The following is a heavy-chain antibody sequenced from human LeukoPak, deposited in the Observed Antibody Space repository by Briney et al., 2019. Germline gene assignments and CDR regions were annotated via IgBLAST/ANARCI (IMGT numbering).Heavy chain of an antibody. V-gene: IGHV4-39*01. D-gene: IGHD3-10*01. J-gene: IGHJ4*01. CDR2: IHHSGIT. CDR1: GGSISNTYF. Sequence: SETLSLTCSVSGGSISNTYFWGWIRQPPGKGLEWIASIHHSGITYYNPSLKSRVTMSVDTSKNQFTLRLSSVTAADTAVYYCAPSRSSYRYFDYWGHGTLVTVSS. CDR3: APSRSSYRYFDY.